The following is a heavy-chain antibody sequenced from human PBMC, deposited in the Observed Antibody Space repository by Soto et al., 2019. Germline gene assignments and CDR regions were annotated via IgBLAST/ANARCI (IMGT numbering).Heavy chain of an antibody. J-gene: IGHJ4*02. V-gene: IGHV1-18*04. CDR1: GYVFNHHA. CDR2: LAPFNGKT. CDR3: AREGGSSTYYPLELDY. Sequence: ASVKVSCKASGYVFNHHAINWVRQAPGQGLEWMGWLAPFNGKTSSIQKLQDGMSMTIDTATSTAYLELNSLTSDDTGVYFCAREGGSSTYYPLELDYWGQGTQVTVSS. D-gene: IGHD6-13*01.